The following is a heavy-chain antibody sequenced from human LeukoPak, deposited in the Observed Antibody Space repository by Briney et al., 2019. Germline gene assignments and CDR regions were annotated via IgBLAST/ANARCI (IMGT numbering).Heavy chain of an antibody. J-gene: IGHJ3*02. CDR3: ARPYDSSGLDAFDI. D-gene: IGHD3-22*01. CDR2: IYYSGST. V-gene: IGHV4-59*08. Sequence: PSETLSLTCTVSGGSISSYYWSWIRQPPGKGLEWIGSIYYSGSTYYNPSLKSRVTISVDTSKNQFSLKLSSVTAADTAVYYCARPYDSSGLDAFDIWGQGTMVTVSS. CDR1: GGSISSYY.